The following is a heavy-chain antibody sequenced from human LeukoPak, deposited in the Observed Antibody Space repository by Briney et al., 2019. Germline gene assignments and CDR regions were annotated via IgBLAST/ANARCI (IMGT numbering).Heavy chain of an antibody. Sequence: SETLSLTCTVSGDSIINYYWTWIRQPPGKGLEWIGFIYYSGSTNYNPSLKSRVTISVDTSKNQFSLKLSSVTAADTALYYCARLSKIATAGPNYYHSMDVWGQGTTVTVSS. CDR1: GDSIINYY. CDR2: IYYSGST. D-gene: IGHD6-13*01. J-gene: IGHJ6*02. CDR3: ARLSKIATAGPNYYHSMDV. V-gene: IGHV4-59*01.